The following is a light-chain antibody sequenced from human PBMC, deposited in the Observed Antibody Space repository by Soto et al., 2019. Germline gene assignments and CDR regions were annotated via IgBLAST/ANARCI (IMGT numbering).Light chain of an antibody. CDR3: QQYGSSPRT. CDR2: GAS. Sequence: EIVLTQSPGTLSLSPGERATLPCRASQSVSSSYLARYQQKPGQAPRLLIYGASSRATGIPDRFSGSGSGTDFTLTISRLEPEDFAVYYCQQYGSSPRTFGQGTKVDIK. J-gene: IGKJ1*01. CDR1: QSVSSSY. V-gene: IGKV3-20*01.